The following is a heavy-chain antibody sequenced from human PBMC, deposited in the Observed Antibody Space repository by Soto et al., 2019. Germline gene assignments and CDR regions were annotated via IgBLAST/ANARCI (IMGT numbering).Heavy chain of an antibody. V-gene: IGHV5-51*01. Sequence: PGESLKISCNGSGYSFTSYCIGWVLQMPGKGLEWMGIIYPCDSDTKYSPSFQGQVTISADKSISTAYLQWSSLKASDTAMYYCARKMYGGIAARPSPYYGMDVWGQGTTVTVSS. CDR2: IYPCDSDT. CDR3: ARKMYGGIAARPSPYYGMDV. D-gene: IGHD6-6*01. CDR1: GYSFTSYC. J-gene: IGHJ6*02.